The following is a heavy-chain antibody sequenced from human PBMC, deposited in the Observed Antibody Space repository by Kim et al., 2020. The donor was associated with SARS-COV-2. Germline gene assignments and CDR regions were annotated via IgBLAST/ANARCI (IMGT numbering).Heavy chain of an antibody. CDR3: LASGSYGAYYYYGMDV. J-gene: IGHJ6*02. V-gene: IGHV3-73*01. CDR1: GFTFSGSA. CDR2: IRSKANSYAT. D-gene: IGHD1-26*01. Sequence: GGSLRLSCAASGFTFSGSAMHWVRQASGKGLEWVGRIRSKANSYATAYAASVKGRFTISRDDSKNTAYLQMNSLKTEDTAVYYCLASGSYGAYYYYGMDVWGQGTTVTVSS.